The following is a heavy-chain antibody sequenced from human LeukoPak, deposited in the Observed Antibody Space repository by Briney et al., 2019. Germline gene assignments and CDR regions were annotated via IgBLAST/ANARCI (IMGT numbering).Heavy chain of an antibody. J-gene: IGHJ4*02. CDR3: ATDSRGAPYYFDY. CDR1: GYTLTELS. CDR2: FDPEDGET. D-gene: IGHD3-10*01. Sequence: ASVKVSCKVSGYTLTELSMHWVRQAPAKGLEWMGGFDPEDGETIYAQKFQGRVTMTEDTSTDTAYMELSSLRSEDTAVYYCATDSRGAPYYFDYWGQGTLVTVSS. V-gene: IGHV1-24*01.